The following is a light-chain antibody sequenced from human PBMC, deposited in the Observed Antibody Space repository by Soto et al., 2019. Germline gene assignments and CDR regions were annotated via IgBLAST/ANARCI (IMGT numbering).Light chain of an antibody. J-gene: IGKJ2*01. CDR1: QSVTTSY. V-gene: IGKV3-20*01. CDR2: GAS. Sequence: EIVLTQSPGTLSLSPGERATLSCRASQSVTTSYVAWYQQKRGQAPSLLIYGASRRATGIPDRFSGSGSGTDFTLIISRPEPEDFAVYYCQQYDTSPYTFGQGTKVDIK. CDR3: QQYDTSPYT.